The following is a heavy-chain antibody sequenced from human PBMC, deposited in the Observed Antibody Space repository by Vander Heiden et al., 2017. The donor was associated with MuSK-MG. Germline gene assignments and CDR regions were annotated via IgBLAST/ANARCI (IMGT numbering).Heavy chain of an antibody. CDR3: ARILGSSGWYEWWYFDL. V-gene: IGHV2-26*01. J-gene: IGHJ2*01. CDR1: GFSLSNARMG. D-gene: IGHD6-19*01. CDR2: IFSNDEK. Sequence: QVTLKESGPVLVKPTETLTLTCTVSGFSLSNARMGVSWIRQPPGKALEWLAHIFSNDEKSYSTSLKSRLTSAKDTSKSQVVLTMTNMDPVDTATYYCARILGSSGWYEWWYFDLWGRGTLVTVSS.